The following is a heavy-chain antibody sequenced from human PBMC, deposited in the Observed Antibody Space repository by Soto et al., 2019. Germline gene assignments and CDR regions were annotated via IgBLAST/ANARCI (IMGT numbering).Heavy chain of an antibody. J-gene: IGHJ5*02. D-gene: IGHD3-3*01. CDR1: GYTFNTYV. Sequence: ASVKVSCKTSGYTFNTYVINWVRQAPGQGLELMGWISAYDGKTTYAEKFQGRVTMTTDTSTSTACMELRSLRSDDTAIYYCARERLEFWTSCWFAPWGHGTPVAVSS. CDR2: ISAYDGKT. CDR3: ARERLEFWTSCWFAP. V-gene: IGHV1-18*01.